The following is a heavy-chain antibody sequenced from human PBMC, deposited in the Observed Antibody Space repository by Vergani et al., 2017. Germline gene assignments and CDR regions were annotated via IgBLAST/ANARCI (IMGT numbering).Heavy chain of an antibody. CDR2: ISSSGSTI. V-gene: IGHV3-48*03. Sequence: EVQLVESGGGLVQPGGSLRLSCAASGFTFSSYEMNWVRQAPGKGLEWVSYISSSGSTIYYADSVKGRFTISRDNAKNSLYLQMNSLRAEDTAVYYCARDPASSGWTDAFDIWGQGTMATVSS. CDR1: GFTFSSYE. J-gene: IGHJ3*02. CDR3: ARDPASSGWTDAFDI. D-gene: IGHD6-19*01.